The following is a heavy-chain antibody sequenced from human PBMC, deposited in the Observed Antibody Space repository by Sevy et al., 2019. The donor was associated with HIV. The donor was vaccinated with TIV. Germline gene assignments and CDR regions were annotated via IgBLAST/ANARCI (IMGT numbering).Heavy chain of an antibody. D-gene: IGHD1-20*01. Sequence: SETLSLTCTVSGGSISSSSYYWCWIRQPPGKGLEWIGSINYSGSTYYNPSLKSRVTISVDMSKNPFSLKLRSVTAADTAVYSCARLYNSNDRGYYYYGMDVWGQGTTVTVSS. CDR3: ARLYNSNDRGYYYYGMDV. J-gene: IGHJ6*01. CDR1: GGSISSSSYY. CDR2: INYSGST. V-gene: IGHV4-39*01.